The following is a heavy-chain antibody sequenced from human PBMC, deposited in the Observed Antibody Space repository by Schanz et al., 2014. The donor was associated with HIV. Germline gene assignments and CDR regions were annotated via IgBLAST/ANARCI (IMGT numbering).Heavy chain of an antibody. V-gene: IGHV3-30*03. CDR3: ARGGLQWHPEWFDY. CDR1: GFTFNVYG. J-gene: IGHJ4*02. CDR2: ISPDGATQ. Sequence: QGQLVESGGGVVRPGRSLRLSCTATGFTFNVYGMHWVRQAPGKGLEWVARISPDGATQHYADSLKGRFTISRDNFKNTLYLQMTTLSVEDTDVYSCARGGLQWHPEWFDYWGQGTLVTVSS. D-gene: IGHD4-4*01.